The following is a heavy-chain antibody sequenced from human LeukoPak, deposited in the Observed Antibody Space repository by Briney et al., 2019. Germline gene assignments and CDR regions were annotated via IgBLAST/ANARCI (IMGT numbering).Heavy chain of an antibody. V-gene: IGHV3-7*01. Sequence: GGSLRLPCAASGFAFSKYWMSWVRQAPGKGLEWVANIKEDGSIEDYADSVKGRFAVSRDNAKNSLYRQMNSLRVEDTAVYYCVSQQLAPPWGQGTLVTVSS. CDR2: IKEDGSIE. J-gene: IGHJ5*02. CDR3: VSQQLAPP. CDR1: GFAFSKYW. D-gene: IGHD5-24*01.